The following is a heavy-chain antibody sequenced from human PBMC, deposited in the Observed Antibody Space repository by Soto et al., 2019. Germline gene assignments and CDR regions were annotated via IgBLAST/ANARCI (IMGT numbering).Heavy chain of an antibody. CDR2: IYYSGST. V-gene: IGHV4-59*01. CDR1: GGSISSYY. CDR3: ASTGAVDTAMVIDY. J-gene: IGHJ4*02. D-gene: IGHD5-18*01. Sequence: SETLSLTCTVSGGSISSYYWSWIRQPPGKGLEWIGYIYYSGSTNYNPSLKSRVTISVDTSKNQFSLKLSSVTAADTAVYYCASTGAVDTAMVIDYWGQGTLVTVSS.